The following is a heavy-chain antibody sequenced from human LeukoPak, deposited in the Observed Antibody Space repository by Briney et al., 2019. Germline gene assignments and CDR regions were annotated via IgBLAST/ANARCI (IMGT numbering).Heavy chain of an antibody. Sequence: GGSLRLSCAASGFTFSSYAMSWVRQAPGKGLEWVSAISGSGGSTYYADSVKGRFTISRDNSKNTLYLQMNRLRAEDTAVYYCAKGIRGYCSGGSCYSGYFQHWGQGTLVTVSS. CDR3: AKGIRGYCSGGSCYSGYFQH. CDR2: ISGSGGST. D-gene: IGHD2-15*01. J-gene: IGHJ1*01. V-gene: IGHV3-23*01. CDR1: GFTFSSYA.